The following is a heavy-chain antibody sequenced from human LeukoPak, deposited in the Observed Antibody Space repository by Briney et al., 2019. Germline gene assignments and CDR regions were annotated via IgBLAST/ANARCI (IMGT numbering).Heavy chain of an antibody. CDR3: AKLTEKYYNILTGLDY. Sequence: GGSLRLSCAASGFTFSTYWMSWVRQAPGKGLEWVANINQDGSEKYYVDSVKGRFTISRDNAKSSLYLQMNSLRAEDTAVYYCAKLTEKYYNILTGLDYWGQGTLVTVSS. CDR2: INQDGSEK. J-gene: IGHJ4*02. V-gene: IGHV3-7*01. D-gene: IGHD3-9*01. CDR1: GFTFSTYW.